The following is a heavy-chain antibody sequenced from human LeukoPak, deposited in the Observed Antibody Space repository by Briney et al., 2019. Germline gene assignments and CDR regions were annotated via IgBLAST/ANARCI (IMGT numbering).Heavy chain of an antibody. Sequence: PGGSLRLSCSASGFTFSNYGMSWVRQAPGKGREWVSGIHGSSGSTYYADSVKGRSTISRDNSKNTLYLQMNSLRAEDTAVYYCARGYDFWSGYSFDYWGQGTLVTVSS. J-gene: IGHJ4*02. CDR2: IHGSSGST. D-gene: IGHD3-3*01. CDR3: ARGYDFWSGYSFDY. CDR1: GFTFSNYG. V-gene: IGHV3-23*01.